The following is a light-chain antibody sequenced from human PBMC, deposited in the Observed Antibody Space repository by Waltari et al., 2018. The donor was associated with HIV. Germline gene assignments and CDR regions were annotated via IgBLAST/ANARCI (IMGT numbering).Light chain of an antibody. CDR2: SNN. V-gene: IGLV1-44*01. J-gene: IGLJ3*02. Sequence: QSVLTQPPSASGTPGQRVTISCSASSSNIGSNPVPCYRQLPGTAPKPLIYSNNQRPSGVPDRFSGSKSGTSASLAISGLQSEDEADYYCAAWDDSLNGLNWVFGGGTKLTVL. CDR1: SSNIGSNP. CDR3: AAWDDSLNGLNWV.